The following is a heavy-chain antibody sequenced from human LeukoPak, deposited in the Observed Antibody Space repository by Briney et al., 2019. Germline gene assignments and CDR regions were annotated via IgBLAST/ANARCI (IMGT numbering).Heavy chain of an antibody. CDR1: GFILSSYN. CDR2: ISSSSSTI. CDR3: ARDPQDVLRFGGGAGNYYYMDV. D-gene: IGHD3-3*01. V-gene: IGHV3-48*01. J-gene: IGHJ6*03. Sequence: GGSLRLSCAASGFILSSYNMNWVRQTPGKGLEWVSYISSSSSTIYYADSVKGRFTISRDNAKSSLYPQMNSLRVEDTAVYYCARDPQDVLRFGGGAGNYYYMDVWGKGTTVTVSS.